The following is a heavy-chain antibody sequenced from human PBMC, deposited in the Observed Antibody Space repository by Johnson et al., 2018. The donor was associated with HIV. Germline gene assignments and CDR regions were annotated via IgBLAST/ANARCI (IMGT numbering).Heavy chain of an antibody. CDR3: ASPLPTGTTSLDAFDI. V-gene: IGHV3-13*01. D-gene: IGHD1-7*01. CDR2: IGPAADT. Sequence: EQLVESGGGLIQPGGSLRLSCAASGFTVSSNYMSWVRQAPGKGLESVSPIGPAADTYYPGSVKGRFTVTRENAKNSLSLQMNSLRAGDTAVYYCASPLPTGTTSLDAFDIWGQGTMVTVSS. J-gene: IGHJ3*02. CDR1: GFTVSSNY.